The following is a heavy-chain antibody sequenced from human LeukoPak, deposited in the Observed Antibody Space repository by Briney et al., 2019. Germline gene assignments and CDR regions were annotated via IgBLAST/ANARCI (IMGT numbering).Heavy chain of an antibody. V-gene: IGHV3-21*01. J-gene: IGHJ4*02. CDR3: ARDPYYYYDSSGYYPFDY. D-gene: IGHD3-22*01. CDR1: GFTFSSYS. Sequence: GGSLRLSCAASGFTFSSYSMNWVRQAPGKGLEWVSSISSSSSYIYYADPVKGRFTISRDNAKNSLYLQMNSLRAEDTAVYYCARDPYYYYDSSGYYPFDYWGQGTLVTVSS. CDR2: ISSSSSYI.